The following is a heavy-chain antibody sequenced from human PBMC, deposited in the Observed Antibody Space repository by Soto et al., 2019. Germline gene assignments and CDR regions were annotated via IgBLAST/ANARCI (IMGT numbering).Heavy chain of an antibody. CDR2: IYWDDDR. CDR1: GFSLTTTGAG. J-gene: IGHJ3*01. Sequence: QITLKESGPTLVKPTQTLTLTCTFSGFSLTTTGAGVGWIRQPPGKALEWLALIYWDDDRRYSQSLKSRLTITKDTSKYQVVLTMTNMDPVDTATYFCAHSAWYAFGFWGQGTLVTVSS. V-gene: IGHV2-5*02. CDR3: AHSAWYAFGF. D-gene: IGHD2-8*02.